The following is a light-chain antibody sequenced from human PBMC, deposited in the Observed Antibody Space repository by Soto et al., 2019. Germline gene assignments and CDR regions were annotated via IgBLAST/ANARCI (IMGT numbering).Light chain of an antibody. CDR1: QDISNY. V-gene: IGKV1-33*01. J-gene: IGKJ4*01. CDR3: QQYDNLPRLT. CDR2: DAS. Sequence: DIQMTQSPSSLSASVGDRVTITCQASQDISNYLNWYQQKPGKAPKLLIYDASNLETGVPSRFSGSGSGTDFTFTISSLQPEDIATYYCQQYDNLPRLTFGGWTKVEIK.